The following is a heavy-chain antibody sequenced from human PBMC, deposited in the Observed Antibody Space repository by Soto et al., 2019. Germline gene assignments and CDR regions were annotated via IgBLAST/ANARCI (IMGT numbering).Heavy chain of an antibody. CDR2: IHHSGSN. CDR3: AREPYHYDSSGYYDC. J-gene: IGHJ4*02. V-gene: IGHV4-31*03. D-gene: IGHD3-22*01. Sequence: SETLSLTCTVSGGSTTSGGYYWNWIRQHPGKGLEWIGYIHHSGSNYHNPSLESRVTMSIDTSKHQISLKLSSVTAADTAIYYCAREPYHYDSSGYYDCWGQGTLVTVAS. CDR1: GGSTTSGGYY.